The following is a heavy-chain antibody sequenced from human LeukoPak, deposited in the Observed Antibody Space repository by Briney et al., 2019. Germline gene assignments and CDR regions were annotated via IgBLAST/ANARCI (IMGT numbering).Heavy chain of an antibody. CDR1: GFTFSSYG. CDR2: IWYDGSNK. Sequence: QPGGSLRLSCAASGFTFSSYGMHWVRQAPGKGLEWVAVIWYDGSNKYYADSVKGRFTISRDNSKNTLYLQMNSLRAEDTAVYYCARDSTGVVRGVTTYYFDYWGQGTLVTVSS. D-gene: IGHD3-10*01. V-gene: IGHV3-33*01. J-gene: IGHJ4*02. CDR3: ARDSTGVVRGVTTYYFDY.